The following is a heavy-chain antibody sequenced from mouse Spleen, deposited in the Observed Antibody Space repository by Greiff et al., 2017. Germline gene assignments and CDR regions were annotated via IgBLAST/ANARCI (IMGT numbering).Heavy chain of an antibody. CDR1: GYTFTSYW. J-gene: IGHJ3*01. D-gene: IGHD1-1*01. CDR3: ARTPYYGSSYEAY. CDR2: IDPSDSYT. Sequence: QVQLQQPGAELVMPGASVKLSCKASGYTFTSYWMHWVKQRPGQGLEWIGEIDPSDSYTNYNQKFKGKATLTVDKSSSTAYMQLSSLTSEDSAVYYCARTPYYGSSYEAYWGQGTLVTVSA. V-gene: IGHV1-69*01.